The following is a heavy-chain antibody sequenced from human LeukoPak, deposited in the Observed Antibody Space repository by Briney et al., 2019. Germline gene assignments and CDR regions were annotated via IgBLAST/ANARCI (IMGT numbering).Heavy chain of an antibody. CDR2: INHSGST. V-gene: IGHV4-34*01. CDR1: GGPFSGYY. Sequence: SESLSLTCAVYGGPFSGYYWSWIRQPPGKGLEWIGEINHSGSTNYNPSLKSRVTISVDTSKNQFSLKLSSVTAADTAVYYCARASRDGYNLYYYYYYMDVWGKGTTVTISS. J-gene: IGHJ6*03. D-gene: IGHD5-24*01. CDR3: ARASRDGYNLYYYYYYMDV.